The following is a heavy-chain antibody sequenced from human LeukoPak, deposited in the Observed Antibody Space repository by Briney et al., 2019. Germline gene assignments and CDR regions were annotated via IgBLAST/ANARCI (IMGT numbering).Heavy chain of an antibody. CDR1: GGTFSSYA. CDR3: ARDRPWQQLSWFDP. D-gene: IGHD6-13*01. CDR2: ISAYNGNT. V-gene: IGHV1-18*01. Sequence: ASVKVSCKASGGTFSSYAISWVRQAPGQGLEWMGWISAYNGNTNYAQKLQGRVTMTTDPSTSTAYMELSRLRSDDTAVYYCARDRPWQQLSWFDPWGQGTLVTVSS. J-gene: IGHJ5*02.